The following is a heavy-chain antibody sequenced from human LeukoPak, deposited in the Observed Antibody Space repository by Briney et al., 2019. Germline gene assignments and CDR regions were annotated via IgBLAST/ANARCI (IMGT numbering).Heavy chain of an antibody. Sequence: PGGSLRLSCAASGFTFGAYWMTWVRQAPGKGLEWVATMNQDGSEKYYVDSVKGRFTISRDNVKNSLYLQMNSLRVEDTAVYYCAGPRFGYWGQGTLVTVSS. D-gene: IGHD3-10*02. CDR2: MNQDGSEK. CDR3: AGPRFGY. CDR1: GFTFGAYW. V-gene: IGHV3-7*01. J-gene: IGHJ4*02.